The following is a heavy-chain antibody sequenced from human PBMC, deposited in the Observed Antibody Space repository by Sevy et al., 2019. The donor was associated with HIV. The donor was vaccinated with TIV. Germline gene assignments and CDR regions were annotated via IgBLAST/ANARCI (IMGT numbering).Heavy chain of an antibody. CDR1: GFTFSSFA. V-gene: IGHV3-23*01. Sequence: GGSLRLSCAASGFTFSSFAMGWVRQAPGKGLDWISVISGTGDYTYSADSVKGRFTISGDNSKNTLFLQMNSLRAEDTAIFYCAKKMGGGSGMAFLVDYWGQGTLVTVSS. CDR2: ISGTGDYT. D-gene: IGHD5-18*01. J-gene: IGHJ4*02. CDR3: AKKMGGGSGMAFLVDY.